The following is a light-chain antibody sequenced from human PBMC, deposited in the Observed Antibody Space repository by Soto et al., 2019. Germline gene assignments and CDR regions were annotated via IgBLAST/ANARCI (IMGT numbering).Light chain of an antibody. CDR1: SSNIGSNT. J-gene: IGLJ1*01. V-gene: IGLV1-44*01. CDR3: AAWDDSLNVPVYV. CDR2: SNN. Sequence: QSVLTQPPSASGTPGQRVTISFSGSSSNIGSNTVNWYQQLPGTAPKLLIYSNNQRPSGVPDRFSGSKSGTSASLAISGLQSEDEADFYCAAWDDSLNVPVYVFGTGTKVTVL.